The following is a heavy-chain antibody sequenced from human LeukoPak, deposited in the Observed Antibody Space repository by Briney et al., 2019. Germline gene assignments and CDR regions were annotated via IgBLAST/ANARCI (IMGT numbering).Heavy chain of an antibody. V-gene: IGHV4-34*01. CDR1: GGSFRGYY. Sequence: PSETLSLTCAVYGGSFRGYYWSWIRQPPGKGLEWIGEINHSGSTNYNPSLKSRVTMSVDTSKNQFSLKLSSVTAADTAVYYCARVKVHWGQGTLVTVSS. J-gene: IGHJ4*02. D-gene: IGHD3-10*01. CDR2: INHSGST. CDR3: ARVKVH.